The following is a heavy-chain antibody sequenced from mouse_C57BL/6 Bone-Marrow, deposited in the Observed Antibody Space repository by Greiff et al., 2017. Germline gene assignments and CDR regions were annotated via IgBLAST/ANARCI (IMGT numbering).Heavy chain of an antibody. Sequence: VQLKQPGAELVKPGASVKLSCKASGYTFTSYWMQWVKQRPGQGLEWIGEIDPSDSYTNYNQKFKGKSTLTVDTSSSTAYMQLSSLTSEDSAVYYCAREGMANYFDYWGQGTTLTVSS. V-gene: IGHV1-50*01. CDR2: IDPSDSYT. D-gene: IGHD2-10*02. CDR3: AREGMANYFDY. CDR1: GYTFTSYW. J-gene: IGHJ2*01.